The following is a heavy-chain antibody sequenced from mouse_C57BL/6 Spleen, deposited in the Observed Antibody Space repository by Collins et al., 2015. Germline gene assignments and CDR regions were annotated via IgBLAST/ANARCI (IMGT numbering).Heavy chain of an antibody. CDR2: IDPEDGDT. Sequence: EVQLQQSGAELVRPGASVKLSCLASGFNIKDYYMYWVRQRPGQGLEWIGRIDPEDGDTECAPKFQGKATLTADTSSNTAYLRLSSLTSEDTAVYYCTTRQLRLHFFDCWGQGATLTVSS. V-gene: IGHV14-1*01. D-gene: IGHD3-2*02. CDR1: GFNIKDYY. J-gene: IGHJ2*01. CDR3: TTRQLRLHFFDC.